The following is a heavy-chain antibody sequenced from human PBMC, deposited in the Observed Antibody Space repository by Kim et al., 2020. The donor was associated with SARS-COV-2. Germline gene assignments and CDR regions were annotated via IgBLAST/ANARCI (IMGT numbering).Heavy chain of an antibody. CDR2: ITKSSISI. CDR1: GFTFSAYD. J-gene: IGHJ3*02. V-gene: IGHV3-48*02. CDR3: VRVRWGGAFDI. D-gene: IGHD3-16*01. Sequence: GGSLRLSCATSGFTFSAYDMNWVRRAPGNGLEWLSVITKSSISIYYANSVKGRFTISRDNAKNSLYLQMNSLRDEDTALYYCVRVRWGGAFDIWGQGTMVAVSS.